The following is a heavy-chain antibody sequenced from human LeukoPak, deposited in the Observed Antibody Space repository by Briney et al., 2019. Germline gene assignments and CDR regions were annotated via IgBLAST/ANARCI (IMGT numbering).Heavy chain of an antibody. CDR3: AKDPYSGSFEYFQL. V-gene: IGHV3-30*18. Sequence: GGSLRLSCAASGFTFSSYGMHWVRQAPGKGLEWVAVVSYDGTNKYYADSVKGRFTISRDNSKNTLYLQMNSLRAEDTAVYYCAKDPYSGSFEYFQLCGQGTLVTVSS. D-gene: IGHD1-26*01. CDR2: VSYDGTNK. J-gene: IGHJ1*01. CDR1: GFTFSSYG.